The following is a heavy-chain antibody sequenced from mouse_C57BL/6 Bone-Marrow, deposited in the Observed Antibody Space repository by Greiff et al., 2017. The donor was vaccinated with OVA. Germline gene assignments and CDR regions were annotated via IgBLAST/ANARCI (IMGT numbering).Heavy chain of an antibody. CDR2: IYPGDGDT. J-gene: IGHJ3*01. Sequence: VQLQQSGPELVKPGASVKISCKASGYAFSSSWMNWVKQRPGKGLEWIGRIYPGDGDTNYNGKFKGKATLTADKSSSTAYMQLSSLTSEDSPIYFGARDYGSSTWFDYWGQGTRVTVSA. CDR3: ARDYGSSTWFDY. V-gene: IGHV1-82*01. D-gene: IGHD1-1*01. CDR1: GYAFSSSW.